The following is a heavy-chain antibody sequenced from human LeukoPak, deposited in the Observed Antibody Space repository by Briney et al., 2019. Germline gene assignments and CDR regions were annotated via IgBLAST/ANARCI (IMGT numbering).Heavy chain of an antibody. Sequence: SETLSLTCSVSGDSISNRDFYWVWIRQPPGKGLEYIGSIYYSGSTYYNPSLMRRITISIDTSKNHFSLKLKSVTAADTAIYYCAKGAGGFSYYNWFDPWGQGTLVTVSS. CDR3: AKGAGGFSYYNWFDP. CDR2: IYYSGST. V-gene: IGHV4-39*07. CDR1: GDSISNRDFY. D-gene: IGHD5-18*01. J-gene: IGHJ5*02.